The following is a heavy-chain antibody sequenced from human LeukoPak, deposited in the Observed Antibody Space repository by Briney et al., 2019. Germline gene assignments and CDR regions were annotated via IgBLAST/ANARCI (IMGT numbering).Heavy chain of an antibody. CDR1: GFAFDDYA. Sequence: RPGGSLRLSCAASGFAFDDYAMTWVRQAPGKGLEWVSVISGSGGTTYYADSVKGRFTISRDNSKNTVYLQMNSLRAEDTAVYYCANGGRRDGYNYWGQGTLVTVSS. D-gene: IGHD5-24*01. CDR3: ANGGRRDGYNY. CDR2: ISGSGGTT. V-gene: IGHV3-23*01. J-gene: IGHJ4*02.